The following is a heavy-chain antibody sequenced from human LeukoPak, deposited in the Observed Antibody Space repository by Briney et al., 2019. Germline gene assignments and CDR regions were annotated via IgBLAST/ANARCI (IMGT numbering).Heavy chain of an antibody. CDR3: ASQLTYCGSTSCYPYSWFDP. CDR1: GGSISSYY. D-gene: IGHD2-2*01. CDR2: IYYSGST. J-gene: IGHJ5*02. V-gene: IGHV4-59*01. Sequence: SETLSLTCTVSGGSISSYYWSWIRQPPGKGLEWIGYIYYSGSTNYNPSLKSRVTIPVDTSKNQFSLKLSSVTAADTAMYYCASQLTYCGSTSCYPYSWFDPWGQGTLVTVSS.